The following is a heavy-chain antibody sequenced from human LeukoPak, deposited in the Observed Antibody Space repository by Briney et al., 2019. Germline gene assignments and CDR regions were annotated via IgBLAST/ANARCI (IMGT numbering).Heavy chain of an antibody. J-gene: IGHJ5*02. V-gene: IGHV1-24*01. CDR2: FDPEDGET. D-gene: IGHD3-22*01. CDR3: AKVDFYYDSSGYFYWFDP. CDR1: GYTLTELS. Sequence: ASVKVYCKVSGYTLTELSMHWVRQAPGKGLEWMGGFDPEDGETIYAQKFQGRVTMTEDTSTDTAYMELSSLRSEDTAVYYCAKVDFYYDSSGYFYWFDPWGQGTLVTVSS.